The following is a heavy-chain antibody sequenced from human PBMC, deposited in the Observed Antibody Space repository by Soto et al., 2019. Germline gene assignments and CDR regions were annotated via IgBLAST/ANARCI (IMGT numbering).Heavy chain of an antibody. Sequence: QVQLVQSGAEVKKPGSSVKVSCKASGGTFSSYAISWVRQAPGQGLEWMGGIIPIFGTANYAQKFQGRVTITADESTSTAYMELSSLRSEDTAVYYCARDRKTGTTNPNREDYYYYYGMDVWGQGTTVTVSS. CDR1: GGTFSSYA. CDR2: IIPIFGTA. D-gene: IGHD1-7*01. CDR3: ARDRKTGTTNPNREDYYYYYGMDV. V-gene: IGHV1-69*01. J-gene: IGHJ6*02.